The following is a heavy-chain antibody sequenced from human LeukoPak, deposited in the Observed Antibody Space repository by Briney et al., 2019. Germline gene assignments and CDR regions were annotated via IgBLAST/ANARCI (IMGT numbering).Heavy chain of an antibody. CDR3: AKDRANAWSCDY. Sequence: GGSLRLSCAASGFTFSNYAMYWVRPAPGKGLEWVAFTTYDGSDKYYADSVRGRFTISRDNSKNTLYLKMNSLRAEDTAVYYCAKDRANAWSCDYWGQGTLVTVSS. CDR2: TTYDGSDK. CDR1: GFTFSNYA. V-gene: IGHV3-30*02. D-gene: IGHD3-10*01. J-gene: IGHJ4*02.